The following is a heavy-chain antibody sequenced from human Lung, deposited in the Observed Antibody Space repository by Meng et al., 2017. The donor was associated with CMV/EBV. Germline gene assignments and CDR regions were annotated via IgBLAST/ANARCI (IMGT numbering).Heavy chain of an antibody. D-gene: IGHD2-2*01. CDR3: ARTDVPAAGTPNWLDP. CDR2: IHYSGSS. CDR1: GASISRGYHY. J-gene: IGHJ5*02. Sequence: SXTXSLXCTVSGASISRGYHYWSWIRQPPGKGLEWIGFIHYSGSSHYNPSLKSRVIISIDTSKNQFSLKLSSVTAADTAVYYCARTDVPAAGTPNWLDPXGLGTLVTVSS. V-gene: IGHV4-30-4*02.